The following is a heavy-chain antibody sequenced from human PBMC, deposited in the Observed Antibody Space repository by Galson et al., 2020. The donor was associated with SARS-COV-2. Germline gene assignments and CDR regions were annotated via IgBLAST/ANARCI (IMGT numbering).Heavy chain of an antibody. Sequence: GGSLRLSCAASGFTFSSYSMNWVRQAPGKGLEWVSYISSSSSTIYYADSVKGRFTISRDNAKNSLYLQMNSLRAEDTAVYYCARGAVWGSGQRWYFDYWGQGTLVTVSS. CDR1: GFTFSSYS. CDR3: ARGAVWGSGQRWYFDY. CDR2: ISSSSSTI. V-gene: IGHV3-48*04. J-gene: IGHJ4*02. D-gene: IGHD3-16*01.